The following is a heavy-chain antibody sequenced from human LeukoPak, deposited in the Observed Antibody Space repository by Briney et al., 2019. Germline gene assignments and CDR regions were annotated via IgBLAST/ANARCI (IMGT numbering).Heavy chain of an antibody. V-gene: IGHV4-59*01. CDR1: GGSIRSYY. CDR3: ARTGSTVTMLYPFDH. Sequence: SETLSLTCTVSGGSIRSYYWSWIRQPPGKGLEWIGYIYYSGSTNYNPSLKSRVSISVDTSKNQFSLKLSSVTAADTAAYYCARTGSTVTMLYPFDHWGQGTLVTASS. CDR2: IYYSGST. D-gene: IGHD4-17*01. J-gene: IGHJ4*02.